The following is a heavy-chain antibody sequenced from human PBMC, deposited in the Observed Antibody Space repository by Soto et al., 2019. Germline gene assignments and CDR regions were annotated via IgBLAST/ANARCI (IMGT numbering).Heavy chain of an antibody. CDR3: ARADFDSWSGYQNYFDY. J-gene: IGHJ4*02. V-gene: IGHV3-21*01. D-gene: IGHD3-3*01. Sequence: GGSLRLSCAASGFTFSRYSINWVRQAPGKGLEWVSSISTSSSYIYYADSVKGRFTTSRDNAKNSLFLQMNSLRAEDTAVYYCARADFDSWSGYQNYFDYWGQGTLVTVSS. CDR1: GFTFSRYS. CDR2: ISTSSSYI.